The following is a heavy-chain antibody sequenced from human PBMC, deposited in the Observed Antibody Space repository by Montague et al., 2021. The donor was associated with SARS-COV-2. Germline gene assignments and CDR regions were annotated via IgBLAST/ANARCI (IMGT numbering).Heavy chain of an antibody. CDR1: GFTFSSYW. J-gene: IGHJ6*02. Sequence: SLRLSCAASGFTFSSYWMSWVRQAPGKGLEWVANIKQDGSEKYYVDSVKGRFTISRDNAKNSLYLQMNSLRAEDTAVYYCAGDIVVVPAAMGWPYGMDVWGQGTTVTVSS. V-gene: IGHV3-7*03. CDR3: AGDIVVVPAAMGWPYGMDV. D-gene: IGHD2-2*01. CDR2: IKQDGSEK.